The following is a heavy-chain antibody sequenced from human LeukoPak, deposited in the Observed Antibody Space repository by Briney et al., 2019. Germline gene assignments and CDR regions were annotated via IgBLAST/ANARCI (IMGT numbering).Heavy chain of an antibody. V-gene: IGHV3-23*01. D-gene: IGHD3-10*01. J-gene: IGHJ4*02. CDR1: GFTFSSYA. Sequence: GGSLRLSCAASGFTFSSYAMSWVRQAPGKGLEWVSAISGSGGSTYYADSVKGRFTISRDNSKNTLYLQMNSLRAEDTAVYYCAKDVLLWFGELSAIDYWGQGTLVTVSS. CDR3: AKDVLLWFGELSAIDY. CDR2: ISGSGGST.